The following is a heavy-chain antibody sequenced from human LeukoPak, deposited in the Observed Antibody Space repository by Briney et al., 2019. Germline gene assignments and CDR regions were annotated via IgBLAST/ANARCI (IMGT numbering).Heavy chain of an antibody. CDR1: GFTFSSYA. CDR3: AKEARYYYDSSAHYREYFQH. J-gene: IGHJ1*01. Sequence: GGSLRLSCAASGFTFSSYAMSWVRQAPGKGLEWVSAISGSGGSTYYADSVKGRFTISRDNSKNTLYLQMNSLRAEDTAVYYCAKEARYYYDSSAHYREYFQHWGQGTLVTVSS. CDR2: ISGSGGST. D-gene: IGHD3-22*01. V-gene: IGHV3-23*01.